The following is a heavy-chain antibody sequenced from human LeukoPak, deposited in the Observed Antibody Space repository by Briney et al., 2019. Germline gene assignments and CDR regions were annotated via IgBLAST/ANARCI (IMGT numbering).Heavy chain of an antibody. J-gene: IGHJ6*02. V-gene: IGHV4-59*02. CDR3: VRDSRYGSGWFEDGLDF. CDR1: GDSVRSYY. Sequence: PSEILSLTCTVSGDSVRSYYWSWIRQPPGQGLEWFGHINDRGSTNYNPSLQGRVTISIDTSKNQFSLKVNSVTAADTAVYYCVRDSRYGSGWFEDGLDFWGQGTTVTVSS. D-gene: IGHD6-13*01. CDR2: INDRGST.